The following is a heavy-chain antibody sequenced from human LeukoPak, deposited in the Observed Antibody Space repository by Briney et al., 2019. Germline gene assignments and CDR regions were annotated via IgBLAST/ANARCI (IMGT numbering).Heavy chain of an antibody. J-gene: IGHJ4*02. Sequence: GGSLRLSCAASGFTFSSYAMSWVRQAPGKGLEWVSAISGSGGSTYYADSVKGRFTISRDNSKNTLYLQMNSLRAEDTAVYYCAKVGSMVRGVITDPLDYWGQGTLVTVSS. D-gene: IGHD3-10*01. CDR2: ISGSGGST. CDR1: GFTFSSYA. V-gene: IGHV3-23*01. CDR3: AKVGSMVRGVITDPLDY.